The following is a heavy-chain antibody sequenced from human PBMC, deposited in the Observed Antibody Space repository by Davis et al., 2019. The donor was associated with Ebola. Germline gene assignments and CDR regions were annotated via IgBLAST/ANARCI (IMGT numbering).Heavy chain of an antibody. CDR2: INHSGST. J-gene: IGHJ5*02. Sequence: SETLSLTCNVSGVSIGSSGYYWGWVRQPPGKGLEWIGVINHSGSTNYNPSLKSRVTISVDTSKNQFSLKLSSVTAADTAVYYCARQDYDFWSGYYSPNWFDPWGQGTLVTVSS. CDR1: GVSIGSSGYY. CDR3: ARQDYDFWSGYYSPNWFDP. D-gene: IGHD3-3*01. V-gene: IGHV4-39*01.